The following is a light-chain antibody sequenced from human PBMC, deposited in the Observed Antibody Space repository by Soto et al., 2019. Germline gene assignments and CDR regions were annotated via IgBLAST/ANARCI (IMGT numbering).Light chain of an antibody. CDR2: GAS. J-gene: IGKJ5*01. CDR1: QSVNNK. CDR3: QQYNNWPPIT. Sequence: EIVMTQSPATLSVSPGERVTLSGMASQSVNNKVAWYQQKPGQAPRLLIFGASTRATGIPARFSGSGSVTEFTLTISSLQSEDFAVYYCQQYNNWPPITFGQGARLEIK. V-gene: IGKV3-15*01.